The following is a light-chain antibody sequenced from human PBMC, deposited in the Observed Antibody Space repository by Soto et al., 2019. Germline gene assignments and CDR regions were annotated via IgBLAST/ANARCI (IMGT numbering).Light chain of an antibody. CDR3: QQYSDWPLT. J-gene: IGKJ4*01. CDR1: QSVGNN. CDR2: ATS. Sequence: EIVMKQSPATLSVSPGERATLSCRASQSVGNNFAWYQQKPGQAPRLLIFATSTRATGVPGRFSGSGSGTEFTLTISSLQSEDFAVYYCQQYSDWPLTFGGGTKVEIE. V-gene: IGKV3-15*01.